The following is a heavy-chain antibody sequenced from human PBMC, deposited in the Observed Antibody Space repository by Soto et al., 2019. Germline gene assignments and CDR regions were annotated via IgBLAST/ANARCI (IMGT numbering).Heavy chain of an antibody. CDR2: IYKGAGT. CDR1: GFTVNSHY. D-gene: IGHD6-25*01. V-gene: IGHV3-53*01. CDR3: ASTRDSGTSYYFDY. J-gene: IGHJ4*02. Sequence: PGGSLRLSCAASGFTVNSHYMSWVRQGPGKGLEWVSVIYKGAGTFYADSVKGRFTISRDNSKNTVFLQMNSLRAEDTAVYYCASTRDSGTSYYFDYWGEGTLVTVSS.